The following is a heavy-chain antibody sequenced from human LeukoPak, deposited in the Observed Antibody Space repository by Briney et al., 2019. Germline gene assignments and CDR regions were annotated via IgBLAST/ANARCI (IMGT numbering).Heavy chain of an antibody. CDR2: IYYSGST. J-gene: IGHJ4*02. V-gene: IGHV4-39*07. CDR3: ARGPYGFDY. Sequence: SETLSLTCTVSGGSISSSSYYWGWIRQPPGKGLEWIGSIYYSGSTYYNPSLKSRVTISVDTSKNQFSLKLSSVTAADTAVYYCARGPYGFDYWGQGTLVTVSS. D-gene: IGHD4-17*01. CDR1: GGSISSSSYY.